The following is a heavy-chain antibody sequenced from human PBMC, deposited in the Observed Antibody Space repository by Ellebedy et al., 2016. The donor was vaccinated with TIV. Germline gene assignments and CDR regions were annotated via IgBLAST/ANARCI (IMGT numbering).Heavy chain of an antibody. Sequence: ASVKVSCKASGGTFSGFAISWVRQAPGQGLEWMGRIIPILGITNYAQKFQGRVTITRDTSTSTAYMELSSLRSEDTAVYYCARDRSSGWFDYYYYGMDVWGQGTTVTVSS. CDR3: ARDRSSGWFDYYYYGMDV. J-gene: IGHJ6*02. V-gene: IGHV1-69*04. CDR2: IIPILGIT. D-gene: IGHD6-19*01. CDR1: GGTFSGFA.